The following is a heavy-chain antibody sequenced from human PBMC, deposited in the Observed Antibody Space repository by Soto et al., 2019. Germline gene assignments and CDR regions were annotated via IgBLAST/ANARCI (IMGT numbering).Heavy chain of an antibody. Sequence: PSETLSLTCAVYGGSFSGYYWSWIRQPPGKGLEWIGEINHSGSTNYNPSLKSRVTISVDTSKNQFSLKLSSVTAADTAVYYCARMGYCSSTRCSSFDYWGQGTLVTVSS. CDR3: ARMGYCSSTRCSSFDY. CDR2: INHSGST. CDR1: GGSFSGYY. J-gene: IGHJ4*02. D-gene: IGHD2-2*01. V-gene: IGHV4-34*01.